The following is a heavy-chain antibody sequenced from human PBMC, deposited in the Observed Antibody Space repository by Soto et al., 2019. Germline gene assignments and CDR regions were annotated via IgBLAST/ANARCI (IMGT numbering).Heavy chain of an antibody. D-gene: IGHD3-10*01. J-gene: IGHJ5*02. V-gene: IGHV1-69*13. CDR2: IIPIFGTA. Sequence: SVKVSCKASGGTFSSYAISWVRQAPGQGLEWMGGIIPIFGTANYAQKFQGRVTITADESTSTAYMELSSLRSEDTAVYYCARAPYYYGSGSENWFDPWGQGTLVTVSS. CDR3: ARAPYYYGSGSENWFDP. CDR1: GGTFSSYA.